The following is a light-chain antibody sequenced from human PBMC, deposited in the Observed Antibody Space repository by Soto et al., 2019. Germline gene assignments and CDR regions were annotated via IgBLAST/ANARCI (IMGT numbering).Light chain of an antibody. CDR2: EVS. V-gene: IGLV2-14*01. CDR1: SSDVGGYNF. CDR3: SSYTSSVTLV. J-gene: IGLJ2*01. Sequence: QSALTQPASVSGSPGQSITASCTGTSSDVGGYNFVSWYQQHPGKAPKLMIYEVSNRPSGVSYRFSGSKSGNTASLTISGLQAEDEADYYCSSYTSSVTLVFGGATKLTVL.